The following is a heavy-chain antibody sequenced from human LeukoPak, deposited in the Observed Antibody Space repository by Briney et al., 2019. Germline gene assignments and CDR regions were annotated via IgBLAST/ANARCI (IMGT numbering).Heavy chain of an antibody. CDR3: ARADFVDAGPYLIGP. V-gene: IGHV1-2*02. CDR2: INPKSGRT. CDR1: GYSFTDYY. D-gene: IGHD3-3*01. Sequence: ASVRVSCKTSGYSFTDYYIHSVRQAPGQGLEWMGWINPKSGRTSSARKFQGRVTMTRDPSISTVYMDMAWLTSDDTAIYFCARADFVDAGPYLIGPWGQGTLVTVSS. J-gene: IGHJ5*02.